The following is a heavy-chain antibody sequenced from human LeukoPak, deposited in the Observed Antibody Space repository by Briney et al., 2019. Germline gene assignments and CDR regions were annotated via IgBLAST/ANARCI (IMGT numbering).Heavy chain of an antibody. D-gene: IGHD6-13*01. CDR2: IYYSGST. CDR3: ARGSDKGIAAAGTLDY. Sequence: SETLSLTCTVSGGSISSSSYYWGWIRQPPGKGLEWIGSIYYSGSTYYNPSLKSRVTISVDTSKNQFSLKLSSVTAADTAVYYCARGSDKGIAAAGTLDYWGQGTLVTVSS. V-gene: IGHV4-39*07. J-gene: IGHJ4*02. CDR1: GGSISSSSYY.